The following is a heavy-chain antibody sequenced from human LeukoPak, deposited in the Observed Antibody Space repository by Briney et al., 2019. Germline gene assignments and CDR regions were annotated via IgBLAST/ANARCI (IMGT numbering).Heavy chain of an antibody. CDR3: ENGLRYFDIRGFDY. CDR2: INHRVST. D-gene: IGHD3-9*01. Sequence: PSETLSLTCAVYGGSFSGYYWTWIRQPPGKVQEWIGEINHRVSTNYNPSLKSRVTISVDTSKNQFSLKLSSVTAADTAFYHAENGLRYFDIRGFDYWGQGTLVTVSS. V-gene: IGHV4-34*01. CDR1: GGSFSGYY. J-gene: IGHJ4*02.